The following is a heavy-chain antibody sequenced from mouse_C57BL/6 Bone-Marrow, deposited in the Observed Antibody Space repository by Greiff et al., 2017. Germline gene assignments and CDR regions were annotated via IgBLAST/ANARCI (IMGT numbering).Heavy chain of an antibody. D-gene: IGHD2-3*01. CDR2: ISSGGDYI. J-gene: IGHJ3*01. Sequence: EVQLQESGEGLVKPGGSLKLSCAASGFTFSSYAMSWVRQTPEKRLEWVAYISSGGDYIYYADTVKGRFTISRDNARNTLYLQMSSLKSEDTAMYYFTRGLLGGFAYWGQGTLVTVSA. V-gene: IGHV5-9-1*02. CDR3: TRGLLGGFAY. CDR1: GFTFSSYA.